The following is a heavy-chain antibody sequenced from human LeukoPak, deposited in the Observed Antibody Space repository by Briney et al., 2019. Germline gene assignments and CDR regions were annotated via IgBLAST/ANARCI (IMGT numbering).Heavy chain of an antibody. CDR3: ARDLIPAVAGTLGLAY. J-gene: IGHJ4*02. D-gene: IGHD6-19*01. CDR2: IWYGGSNK. V-gene: IGHV3-33*08. CDR1: GFTFSSYG. Sequence: PGGSLRLSCAASGFTFSSYGMHWVRQAPGKGLEWVAVIWYGGSNKHYADSVKGRFTISRDNSKNTLYLQMNSLRAEDTAVYYCARDLIPAVAGTLGLAYWGQGTLVTVSS.